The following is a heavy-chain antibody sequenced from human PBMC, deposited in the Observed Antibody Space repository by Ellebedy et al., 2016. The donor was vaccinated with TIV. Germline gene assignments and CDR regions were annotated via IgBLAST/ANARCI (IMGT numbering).Heavy chain of an antibody. CDR1: EFTFSSFA. Sequence: PGGSLRLSCAASEFTFSSFAMSWVRQAPGKGLEWVSTVSGRGGSTYYADSVKGRFTISRDNSKNTLYLQMTSLRAEDTAIYYCARGPEGGRFDPWGQGTLVTVSS. CDR3: ARGPEGGRFDP. CDR2: VSGRGGST. D-gene: IGHD3-16*01. J-gene: IGHJ5*02. V-gene: IGHV3-23*01.